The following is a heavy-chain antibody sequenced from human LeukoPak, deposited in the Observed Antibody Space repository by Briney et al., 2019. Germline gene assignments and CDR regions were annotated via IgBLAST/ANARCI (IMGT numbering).Heavy chain of an antibody. Sequence: GGSLRLSCAASGFTFSSYAMHWVRQAPGKGLEWVAVISYDGSNKYYADSVKGRFTISRDNPKDTLYLQMNSLRAEDTAVYYCARVSRLLWFGEADYWGQGTLVTVSS. CDR1: GFTFSSYA. V-gene: IGHV3-30-3*01. J-gene: IGHJ4*02. CDR2: ISYDGSNK. D-gene: IGHD3-10*01. CDR3: ARVSRLLWFGEADY.